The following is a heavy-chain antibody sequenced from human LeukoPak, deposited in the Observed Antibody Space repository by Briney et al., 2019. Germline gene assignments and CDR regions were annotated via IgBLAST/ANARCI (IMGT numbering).Heavy chain of an antibody. CDR3: ASGNPYYYDSSGYYDY. V-gene: IGHV4-34*01. D-gene: IGHD3-22*01. CDR2: INHSGST. Sequence: PSETLSLTCAVYGGSFSGYYWSWIRQPPGKGLEWIGEINHSGSTNYNPSLKSRVTISVDTSKNQFSLKLSSVTAADTAVYYCASGNPYYYDSSGYYDYWGQGTLVTVSS. CDR1: GGSFSGYY. J-gene: IGHJ4*02.